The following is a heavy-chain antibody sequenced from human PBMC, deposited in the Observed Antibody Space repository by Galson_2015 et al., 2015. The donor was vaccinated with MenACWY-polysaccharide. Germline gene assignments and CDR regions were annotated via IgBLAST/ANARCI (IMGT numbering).Heavy chain of an antibody. J-gene: IGHJ4*02. CDR3: ASAGCLSNSCYPSDY. V-gene: IGHV3-21*01. CDR2: ITSTSSYI. CDR1: GFTFSSYR. Sequence: SLRLSCAASGFTFSSYRMSWVRQPPGKGLEWVSSITSTSSYIYYADSVKGRFTISRDNAKNSLYLQVNSLRAEDTAVYYCASAGCLSNSCYPSDYWGQGTLVTVSS. D-gene: IGHD2-2*01.